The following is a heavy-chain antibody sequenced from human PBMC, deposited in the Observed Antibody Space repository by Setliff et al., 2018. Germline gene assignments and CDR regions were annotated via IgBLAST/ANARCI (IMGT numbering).Heavy chain of an antibody. CDR2: ISYSGIT. V-gene: IGHV4-61*03. CDR1: GASISSGTYY. J-gene: IGHJ4*02. Sequence: SETLSLTCTVSGASISSGTYYWAWIRQPPGKGLEWIGFISYSGITTYNVSLKSRVTISVDTSKNHFSLKLSSVTAADTAVYYCAGSTVTQVDYWGQGTLVTVSS. CDR3: AGSTVTQVDY. D-gene: IGHD4-17*01.